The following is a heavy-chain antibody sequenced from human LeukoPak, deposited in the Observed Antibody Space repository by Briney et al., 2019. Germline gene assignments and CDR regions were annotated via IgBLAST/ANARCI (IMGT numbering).Heavy chain of an antibody. Sequence: GGSLRLSCAASGFTFSSYGVSWVRQAPGKGLEWVSAISGSGGSTYYADSVKGRFTISRDNSKNTLYLQMNSLRAEDTAVYYCAKGTRVLLKYYYYMDVWGKGTTVTISS. D-gene: IGHD2-15*01. V-gene: IGHV3-23*01. CDR3: AKGTRVLLKYYYYMDV. CDR1: GFTFSSYG. CDR2: ISGSGGST. J-gene: IGHJ6*03.